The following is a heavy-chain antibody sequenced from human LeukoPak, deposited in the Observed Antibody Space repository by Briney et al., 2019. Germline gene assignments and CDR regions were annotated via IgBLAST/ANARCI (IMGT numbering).Heavy chain of an antibody. CDR2: IYSGGSS. D-gene: IGHD2-15*01. Sequence: PGGSLRLSCAASGFTVSSNHVNWVRQAPGRGLEWVSVIYSGGSSYYADSVKGRFTMSRDISKNTLYLQMNSLRAEDTAVYYCATAYCRGGSCYPTHFHYWGQGTLVTVSS. J-gene: IGHJ4*02. CDR1: GFTVSSNH. CDR3: ATAYCRGGSCYPTHFHY. V-gene: IGHV3-66*01.